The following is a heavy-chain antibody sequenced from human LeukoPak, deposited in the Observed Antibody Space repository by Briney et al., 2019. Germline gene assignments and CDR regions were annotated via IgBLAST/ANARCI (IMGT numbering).Heavy chain of an antibody. J-gene: IGHJ3*02. Sequence: SETLSLTCSVSGVSVGSHFWSWVRQPAGKALEWIGRVSASGAISSNPSLNSRVTMSLDSSKNQFSLKLTSVTAADTAVYFCARAYCGGDCTAGGAFDIWGQGTMVTVSS. CDR3: ARAYCGGDCTAGGAFDI. D-gene: IGHD2-21*01. CDR2: VSASGAI. V-gene: IGHV4-4*07. CDR1: GVSVGSHF.